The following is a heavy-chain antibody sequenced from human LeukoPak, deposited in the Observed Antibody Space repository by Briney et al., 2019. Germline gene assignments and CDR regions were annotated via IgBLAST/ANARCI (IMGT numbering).Heavy chain of an antibody. CDR2: IKQDGSEK. V-gene: IGHV3-7*03. Sequence: QSGGSLRLSCAASGFTFSLYWMNWVRRAPGKGLEWVANIKQDGSEKNYVDSVMGRFTISRDNAKNSLYLQMNNLRVEDTAMYYCAGGTGFIIKDWGQGTLVTVSS. J-gene: IGHJ4*02. CDR1: GFTFSLYW. D-gene: IGHD3-9*01. CDR3: AGGTGFIIKD.